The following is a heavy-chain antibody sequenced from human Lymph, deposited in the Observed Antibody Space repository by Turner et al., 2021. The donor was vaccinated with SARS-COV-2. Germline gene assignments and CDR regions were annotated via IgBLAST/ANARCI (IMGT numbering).Heavy chain of an antibody. D-gene: IGHD1-26*01. CDR2: ISYDGSNK. V-gene: IGHV3-30-3*01. J-gene: IGHJ4*02. CDR1: GFTFSTYA. CDR3: ARPKSGSYWSHFDY. Sequence: QVQLVESGGGVCEPGRSLRLSCAASGFTFSTYAMYWGRQAPGKGLEWVAVISYDGSNKYYADSVKGRFTISRDNSKNTLFLQVNSLRAEDTAVYYCARPKSGSYWSHFDYWGQGTLVTVSS.